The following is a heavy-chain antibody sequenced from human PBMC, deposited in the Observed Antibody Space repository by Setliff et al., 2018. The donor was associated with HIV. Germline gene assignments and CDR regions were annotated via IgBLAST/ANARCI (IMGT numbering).Heavy chain of an antibody. Sequence: SETLSLTCTVSGGSIGGFYWNWIRQSAGKGLQWIGSIYYSGTTKYNPSLKSRVTISVDTSKNQFSLKLSSVTAADTAVYYCARDPPGYGDSNDYWGQGTLVTVSS. CDR1: GGSIGGFY. V-gene: IGHV4-59*01. J-gene: IGHJ4*02. D-gene: IGHD4-17*01. CDR2: IYYSGTT. CDR3: ARDPPGYGDSNDY.